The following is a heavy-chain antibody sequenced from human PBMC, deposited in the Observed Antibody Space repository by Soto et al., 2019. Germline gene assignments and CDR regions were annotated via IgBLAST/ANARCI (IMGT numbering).Heavy chain of an antibody. D-gene: IGHD3-10*01. CDR1: GDSVSSDITS. J-gene: IGHJ3*01. CDR3: ARGNALDV. V-gene: IGHV6-1*01. CDR2: TYYRSKWFH. Sequence: QGQLQQSGPGLVKPSQTLSLTCAISGDSVSSDITSWNWIRQSPSRGLEWLGRTYYRSKWFHDYAASVKSRITFNPDTSKTQFSLELNSMTPEDTAVYYCARGNALDVWGQGTVVTVSS.